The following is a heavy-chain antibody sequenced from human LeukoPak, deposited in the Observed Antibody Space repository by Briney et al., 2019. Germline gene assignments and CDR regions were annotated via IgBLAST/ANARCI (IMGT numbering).Heavy chain of an antibody. D-gene: IGHD5-24*01. CDR2: IIPIFGTA. J-gene: IGHJ6*03. CDR1: GGTFSSYA. V-gene: IGHV1-69*05. Sequence: GSSVKVSCKASGGTFSSYAISWVRQAPGQGLEWMGRIIPIFGTANYAQKFQGRVTITTDESTSTAYMELSSLRSEDTAVYYCARGGLVTWLQPVYYYYYMDVWGKGTTVTVSS. CDR3: ARGGLVTWLQPVYYYYYMDV.